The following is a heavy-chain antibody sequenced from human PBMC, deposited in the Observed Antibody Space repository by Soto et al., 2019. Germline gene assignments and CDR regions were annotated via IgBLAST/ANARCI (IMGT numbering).Heavy chain of an antibody. Sequence: QVQLVQSGAEVKKPGSSVKVSCKASGDTFTTNSLNWVRQAPGQGLEWMGGIIHVVGTTKYAQKYQDRVTITGDKSTNTAYMELSSLRSDDTAVYYCARGLLYATAYFDYWGQGTAVTVSS. J-gene: IGHJ4*02. CDR3: ARGLLYATAYFDY. D-gene: IGHD2-8*01. V-gene: IGHV1-69*06. CDR2: IIHVVGTT. CDR1: GDTFTTNS.